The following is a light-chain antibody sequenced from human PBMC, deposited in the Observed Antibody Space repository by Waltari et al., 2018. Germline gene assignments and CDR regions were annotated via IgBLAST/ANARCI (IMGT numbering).Light chain of an antibody. V-gene: IGKV3-20*01. Sequence: ETVLTQSPGTLSLSPGERATLSCRASQSVRSSYLAWYQQKPGQAPRLLIYGASSRATGIPDRFSGSKSGTDFTHTISRLEPEDFAVYYCQQYVNTRLTFGPGTKVDIK. J-gene: IGKJ3*01. CDR2: GAS. CDR1: QSVRSSY. CDR3: QQYVNTRLT.